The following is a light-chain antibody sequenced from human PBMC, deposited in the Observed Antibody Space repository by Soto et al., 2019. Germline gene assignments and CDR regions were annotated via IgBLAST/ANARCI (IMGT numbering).Light chain of an antibody. CDR1: SSNIGNKY. CDR3: GTWDSSLGAVV. CDR2: DNN. Sequence: QSVLTQPPSVSAAPGQKVTISCSGSSSNIGNKYVSWYQQLPGPAPKLPIYDNNKRPSEIPDRFSGSKSGTSATLGITGLQTGDEADYYCGTWDSSLGAVVLGGGTKLTVL. J-gene: IGLJ2*01. V-gene: IGLV1-51*01.